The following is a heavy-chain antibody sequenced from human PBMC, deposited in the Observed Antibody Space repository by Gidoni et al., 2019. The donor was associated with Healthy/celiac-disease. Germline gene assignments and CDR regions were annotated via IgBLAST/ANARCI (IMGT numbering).Heavy chain of an antibody. D-gene: IGHD1-26*01. CDR3: AKTWEWELLAFDY. V-gene: IGHV3-23*04. CDR2: ISGSGGST. J-gene: IGHJ4*02. Sequence: EVQLVESGGGLVQPGGSLRLSCAASGFTFSSYARSWVRPAPGKGLEWLSAISGSGGSTYYADSVKGRFTISRDNSKNTLYLQMNSLRAEDTAVYYCAKTWEWELLAFDYWGQGTLVTVSS. CDR1: GFTFSSYA.